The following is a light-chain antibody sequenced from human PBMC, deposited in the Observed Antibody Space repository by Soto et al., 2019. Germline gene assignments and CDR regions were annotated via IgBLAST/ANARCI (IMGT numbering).Light chain of an antibody. J-gene: IGLJ2*01. Sequence: QSALTQPASVSGSPGQSITISCTGTSSDVGGYNYVSWHQQHPGKAPKLMIYEVSNRPSGVSNRFSGSKSGNTASLTISGLQAEDEADYYCSSYTSSSTLEVFGGGTQLTVL. CDR3: SSYTSSSTLEV. CDR1: SSDVGGYNY. V-gene: IGLV2-14*01. CDR2: EVS.